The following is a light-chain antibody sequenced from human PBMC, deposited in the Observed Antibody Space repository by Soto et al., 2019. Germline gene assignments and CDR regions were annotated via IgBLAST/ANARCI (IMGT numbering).Light chain of an antibody. J-gene: IGLJ1*01. CDR1: SSDVGGYNY. V-gene: IGLV2-14*03. CDR3: NSYRRGGTYV. Sequence: QAASVSGSPGQSITISCTGTSSDVGGYNYVPWYQQYPGKAPKLMIYDVSSRPSGVSNRFSGSKSDNTASLTISGLQAEYEADYYCNSYRRGGTYVFVTGTKVTVL. CDR2: DVS.